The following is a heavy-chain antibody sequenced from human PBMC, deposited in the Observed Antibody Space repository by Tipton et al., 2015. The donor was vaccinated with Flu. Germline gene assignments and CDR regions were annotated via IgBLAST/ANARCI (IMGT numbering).Heavy chain of an antibody. CDR2: IYTSGST. J-gene: IGHJ4*02. V-gene: IGHV4-61*02. CDR3: AREFLFFGELSTAYYFDS. Sequence: TLSLTCNVSGGSVSRGRYYWSWIRQPAGRGLEWIGRIYTSGSTNYSPSLESRVTISVDPSKSHFSLSLTSATAADTAVYFCAREFLFFGELSTAYYFDSWSQGIRVTVSS. CDR1: GGSVSRGRYY. D-gene: IGHD3-16*01.